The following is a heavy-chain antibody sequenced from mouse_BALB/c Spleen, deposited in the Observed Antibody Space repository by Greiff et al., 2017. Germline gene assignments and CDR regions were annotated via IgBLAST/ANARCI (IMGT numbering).Heavy chain of an antibody. CDR3: ARSLITTATGAMDY. CDR2: ISYDGSN. D-gene: IGHD1-2*01. J-gene: IGHJ4*01. CDR1: GYSITSGYY. Sequence: EVKVEESGPGLVKPSQSLSLTCSVTGYSITSGYYWNWIRQFPGNKLEWMGYISYDGSNNYNPSLKNRISITRDTSKNQFFLKLNSVTTEDTATYYCARSLITTATGAMDYWGQGTSVTVSS. V-gene: IGHV3-6*02.